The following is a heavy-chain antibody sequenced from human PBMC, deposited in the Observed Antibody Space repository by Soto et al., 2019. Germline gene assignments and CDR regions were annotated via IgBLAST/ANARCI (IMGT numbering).Heavy chain of an antibody. CDR3: ARGVRPAAITPYFDY. Sequence: SETLSLTCAVYGGSFSGYYWSWIRQPPGKGLEWIGEINHSGSTNYNPSLKSRVTISVDTSKNQFSLKLSSVTAADTAVYYCARGVRPAAITPYFDYWGQGTLVTVSS. D-gene: IGHD2-2*01. CDR2: INHSGST. CDR1: GGSFSGYY. V-gene: IGHV4-34*01. J-gene: IGHJ4*02.